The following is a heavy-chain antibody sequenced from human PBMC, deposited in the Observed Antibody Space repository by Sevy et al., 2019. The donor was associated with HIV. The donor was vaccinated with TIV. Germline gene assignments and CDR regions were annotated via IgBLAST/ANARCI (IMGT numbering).Heavy chain of an antibody. Sequence: GGSLRLSCAGSGFTFRSYWMSWVRQAPGKGLEWVAKIRHDGSDTYYVDSVKGRFTISRDNAKNSLWLQMNSLRVEDTAVYYCATVGGGSSPFGYWGQGALVTVSS. CDR3: ATVGGGSSPFGY. V-gene: IGHV3-7*03. D-gene: IGHD3-10*01. CDR1: GFTFRSYW. J-gene: IGHJ4*02. CDR2: IRHDGSDT.